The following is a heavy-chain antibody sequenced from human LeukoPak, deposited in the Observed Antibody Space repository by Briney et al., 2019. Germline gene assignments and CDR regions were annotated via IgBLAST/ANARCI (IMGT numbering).Heavy chain of an antibody. V-gene: IGHV4-31*03. CDR1: GGSVTRGGYY. D-gene: IGHD4-17*01. CDR3: ARVLPHRHLRYGYYGRRGYAFDI. Sequence: SETLSLTCTVSGGSVTRGGYYWSWIRQHPGKGLEWIGYIYYSGSTYYNPSLKSRVIISVDTSKNQFSLKLSSVTAADTAVYYCARVLPHRHLRYGYYGRRGYAFDIWGQGTMVTVSS. CDR2: IYYSGST. J-gene: IGHJ3*02.